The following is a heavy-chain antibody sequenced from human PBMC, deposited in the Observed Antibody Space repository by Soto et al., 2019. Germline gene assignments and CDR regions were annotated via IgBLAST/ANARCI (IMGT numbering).Heavy chain of an antibody. D-gene: IGHD4-17*01. CDR1: EFPFSKSG. CDR2: IVVGSGNT. Sequence: MQLVQSGPEVKKPGTSVKVSCKASEFPFSKSGVQWVRQACGQRLEWIGGIVVGSGNTNYAQKFQERVTITRDMSTSTVYMELSGLRSEDTAVYYCAAPDYGDYWYFDLWGRGTLVTVSP. V-gene: IGHV1-58*01. J-gene: IGHJ2*01. CDR3: AAPDYGDYWYFDL.